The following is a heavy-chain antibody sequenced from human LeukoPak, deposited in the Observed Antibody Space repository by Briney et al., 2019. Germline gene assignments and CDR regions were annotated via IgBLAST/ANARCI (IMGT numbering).Heavy chain of an antibody. CDR3: ARATRVDSSGWYRYETQSYDY. CDR1: GYTFTSYG. V-gene: IGHV1-18*01. J-gene: IGHJ4*02. CDR2: ISAYNGNT. Sequence: GASVKVSCKASGYTFTSYGISWVRQAPGQGLEWMGWISAYNGNTNYAQKLQGRVTMTTDTSTSTAYMELRSLRSDDTAVYYCARATRVDSSGWYRYETQSYDYWGQGTLVTVSS. D-gene: IGHD6-19*01.